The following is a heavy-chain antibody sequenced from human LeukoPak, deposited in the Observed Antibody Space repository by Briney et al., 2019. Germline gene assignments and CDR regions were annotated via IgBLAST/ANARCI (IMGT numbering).Heavy chain of an antibody. D-gene: IGHD3-10*01. CDR2: ISSSSSTI. CDR3: ARGRITMVRGAPYFDY. J-gene: IGHJ4*02. Sequence: GGSLRLSCAASGFTFSSYSMNWVRQAPGKGLEWVSYISSSSSTIYSADSVKGRFTISRDNAKNSLYLQMNSLRAEDTAVYYCARGRITMVRGAPYFDYWGQGTLVTVSS. V-gene: IGHV3-48*01. CDR1: GFTFSSYS.